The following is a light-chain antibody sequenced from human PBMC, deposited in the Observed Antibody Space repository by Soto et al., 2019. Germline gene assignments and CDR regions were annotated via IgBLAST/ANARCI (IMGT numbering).Light chain of an antibody. CDR1: QSVSSN. CDR3: QQYNNWPLT. V-gene: IGKV3-15*01. CDR2: GAS. J-gene: IGKJ4*01. Sequence: EIVMTQSPATLSVSPGERATLSCRASQSVSSNLAWYQQKPGQAPRLLIYGASTRATAIPARFSGSGSGTEFTLIISSLQSEDFAVYYCQQYNNWPLTFGGGTKV.